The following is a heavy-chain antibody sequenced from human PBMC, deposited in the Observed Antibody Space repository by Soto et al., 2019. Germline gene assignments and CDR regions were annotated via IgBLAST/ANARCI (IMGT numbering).Heavy chain of an antibody. J-gene: IGHJ6*02. Sequence: GGPVKVSCKASWYDFTAYDINLVRPGSGQGLEWMGWMNPINGATGSARRFQGRVSMTRNTATGTAYLELTSLRSDDSAVYYCGRGPSPRAPAGGTPYYYAMDVWGQGTTVTVSS. CDR2: MNPINGAT. D-gene: IGHD6-13*01. V-gene: IGHV1-8*02. CDR1: WYDFTAYD. CDR3: GRGPSPRAPAGGTPYYYAMDV.